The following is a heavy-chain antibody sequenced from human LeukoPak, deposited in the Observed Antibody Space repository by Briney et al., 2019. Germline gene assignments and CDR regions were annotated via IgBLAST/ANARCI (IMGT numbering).Heavy chain of an antibody. V-gene: IGHV1-69*05. CDR2: IIPIFGTA. D-gene: IGHD4-17*01. CDR3: ARDREATVTSYYGMDV. J-gene: IGHJ6*02. Sequence: ASVKVSCKVSGYTLTELSMHWVRQAPGKGLEWMGGIIPIFGTAHYAQKFQGRVTITTDESTSTAYMELSSLRSEDTAVYYCARDREATVTSYYGMDVWGQGTTVTVSS. CDR1: GYTLTELS.